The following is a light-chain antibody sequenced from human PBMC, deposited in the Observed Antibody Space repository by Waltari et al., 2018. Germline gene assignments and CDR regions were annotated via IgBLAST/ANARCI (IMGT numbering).Light chain of an antibody. CDR3: QQFSDSPYTWT. V-gene: IGKV3-20*01. Sequence: EIVLTQSPGTLSLSPGERATLPCRASQSVRSSYLAWYQQKPGQAPRLLIYGASSRATGIPDRLSGSGSGTDFTLTISRLEPEDFALYYCQQFSDSPYTWTFGQGTKVEIK. CDR1: QSVRSSY. CDR2: GAS. J-gene: IGKJ1*01.